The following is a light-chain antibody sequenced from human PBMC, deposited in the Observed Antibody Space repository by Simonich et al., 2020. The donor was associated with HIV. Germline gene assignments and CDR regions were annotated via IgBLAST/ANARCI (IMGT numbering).Light chain of an antibody. J-gene: IGKJ1*01. V-gene: IGKV4-1*01. CDR2: WAS. CDR3: QQYYSTPET. CDR1: PSVLYSSNNKNY. Sequence: DIVMTQSPNSLAVSLGERATINCKSSPSVLYSSNNKNYLAWYQQKPGQPPKLLIHWASTLESGVPDRFSGSGSGTDFTLTISSLQAEDVAVYYCQQYYSTPETFGQGTKVEIK.